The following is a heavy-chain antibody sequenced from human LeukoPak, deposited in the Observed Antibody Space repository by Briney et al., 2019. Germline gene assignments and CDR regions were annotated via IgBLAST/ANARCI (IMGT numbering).Heavy chain of an antibody. J-gene: IGHJ4*02. Sequence: GGSLRLSCAAPGFTFSSYWMSWVRQAPGKGLEWVANIKQDGSEKYYVDSVKGRFTISRDNAKNSLYLQMNSLRAEDTAVYYCARDLIAVAGAGSLDYWGQGTLVTVSS. V-gene: IGHV3-7*03. CDR3: ARDLIAVAGAGSLDY. CDR1: GFTFSSYW. D-gene: IGHD6-19*01. CDR2: IKQDGSEK.